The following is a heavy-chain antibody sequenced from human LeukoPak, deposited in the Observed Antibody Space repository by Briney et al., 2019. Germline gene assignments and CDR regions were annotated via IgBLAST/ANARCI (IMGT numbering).Heavy chain of an antibody. CDR2: IHYSGST. CDR1: GGSICSYS. V-gene: IGHV4-59*01. J-gene: IGHJ4*02. CDR3: AREGYCSGGSCYYLDY. Sequence: SETLSLTCTVSGGSICSYSWTWIRQPPEKGLEWIGYIHYSGSTNYNPSLKSRVTISIDTSKNQFSLELSSVTAADTAVYCCAREGYCSGGSCYYLDYWGRGTLVTVSS. D-gene: IGHD2-15*01.